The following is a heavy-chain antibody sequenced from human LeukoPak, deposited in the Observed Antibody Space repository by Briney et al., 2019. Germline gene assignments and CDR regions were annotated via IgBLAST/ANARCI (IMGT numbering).Heavy chain of an antibody. CDR3: ARKVREVPH. V-gene: IGHV3-7*04. CDR2: INQYGTEK. D-gene: IGHD2-2*01. CDR1: GFPFRSYW. Sequence: GRSLRLSCAPSGFPFRSYWMSWVPQAPGKGLEWVAEINQYGTEKYYVASVKGRFTISRDNAKNLLYLQMNSLGAEDTAVYYCARKVREVPHWGQGTLVTVSS. J-gene: IGHJ4*02.